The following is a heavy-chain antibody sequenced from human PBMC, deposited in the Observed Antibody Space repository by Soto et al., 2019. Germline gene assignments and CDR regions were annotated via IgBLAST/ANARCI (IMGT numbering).Heavy chain of an antibody. J-gene: IGHJ4*02. V-gene: IGHV3-30*18. CDR3: AKDIVRYTYGACDY. CDR1: GSTFASYG. CDR2: ISYDGSNK. Sequence: GGSLRLSCAASGSTFASYGIHWVRQAPGKGLEWVAAISYDGSNKYHADSVKGRFTISRDNSKNTLYLQMNSLRVEDTAVYYCAKDIVRYTYGACDYWGQGALVTVSS. D-gene: IGHD5-18*01.